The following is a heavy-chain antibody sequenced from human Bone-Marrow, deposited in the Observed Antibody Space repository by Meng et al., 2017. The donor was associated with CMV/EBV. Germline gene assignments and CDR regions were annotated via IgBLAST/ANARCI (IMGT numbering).Heavy chain of an antibody. J-gene: IGHJ3*02. CDR3: TTDLGYQDAFDI. Sequence: GGSLRLSCASSGLTFSSYGMHWVRQAPGKGLDWVGRIKSKTDGGTTDYAAPVKGRFTMSRDDSKNTLYLQMNSLKTEDTAVYYCTTDLGYQDAFDIWGQRTMVTVSS. CDR2: IKSKTDGGTT. CDR1: GLTFSSYG. V-gene: IGHV3-15*01. D-gene: IGHD2-2*01.